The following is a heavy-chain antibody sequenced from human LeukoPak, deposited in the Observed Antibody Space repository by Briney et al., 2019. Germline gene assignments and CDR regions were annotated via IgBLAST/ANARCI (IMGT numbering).Heavy chain of an antibody. CDR2: INHSGST. D-gene: IGHD1-7*01. CDR1: GGSFSGYY. CDR3: ARGAITGTTLWFDP. Sequence: SETLSLTCAVYGGSFSGYYWSWIRQPPGKGLEWIGEINHSGSTNYNPSLKSRVTISVDTSKNQFSLKLSSVTAADTAVYYCARGAITGTTLWFDPWGQGTLVTVSS. V-gene: IGHV4-34*01. J-gene: IGHJ5*02.